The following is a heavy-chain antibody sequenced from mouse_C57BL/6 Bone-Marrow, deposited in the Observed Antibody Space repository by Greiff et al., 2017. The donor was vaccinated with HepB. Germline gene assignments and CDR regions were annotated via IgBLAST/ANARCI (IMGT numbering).Heavy chain of an antibody. J-gene: IGHJ3*01. Sequence: EVQLQQSGPELVKPGASVKISCKASGYTFTDYYMNWVKQSHGKSLEWIGDINPNNGGTSYNQKFKGKATLTVDKSSSTAYMELRSLTSEDSAVYYCAREGLTGTFAYWGQGTLVTVSA. V-gene: IGHV1-26*01. CDR2: INPNNGGT. CDR3: AREGLTGTFAY. CDR1: GYTFTDYY. D-gene: IGHD4-1*01.